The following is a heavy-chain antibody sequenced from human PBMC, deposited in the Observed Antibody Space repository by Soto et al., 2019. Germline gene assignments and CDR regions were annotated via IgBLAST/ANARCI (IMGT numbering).Heavy chain of an antibody. D-gene: IGHD2-15*01. CDR3: ARVSDCSGGGCYSSFDY. Sequence: ASVKLYCKASGGTISRYAISWVRLAPGQGLEWMGGIIPVFGTPKYAQKFQGRVTITADESTSTAYMELRSLRSEDTAVYYCARVSDCSGGGCYSSFDYWGQGTLVTVSS. V-gene: IGHV1-69*13. CDR2: IIPVFGTP. CDR1: GGTISRYA. J-gene: IGHJ4*02.